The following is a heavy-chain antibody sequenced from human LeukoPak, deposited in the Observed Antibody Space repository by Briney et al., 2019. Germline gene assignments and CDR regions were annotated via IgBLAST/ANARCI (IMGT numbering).Heavy chain of an antibody. D-gene: IGHD5-12*01. CDR2: ISSSGSTI. V-gene: IGHV3-48*03. CDR3: ARDTDIVATGRAFDI. J-gene: IGHJ3*02. Sequence: PGGSLRLSCAASGFTFSSYEMNWVRQAPGKGLEWVSYISSSGSTIYYADSVKGRFTISRDNAKNSLYLQMNSLRAEDRAVYYCARDTDIVATGRAFDIWGQGTMVTVSS. CDR1: GFTFSSYE.